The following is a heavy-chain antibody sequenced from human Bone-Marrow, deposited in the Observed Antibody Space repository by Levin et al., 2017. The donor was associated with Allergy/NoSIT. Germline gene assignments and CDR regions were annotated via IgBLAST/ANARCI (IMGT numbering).Heavy chain of an antibody. CDR1: EYTFTEVS. V-gene: IGHV1-24*01. CDR3: ARGVMIRLGGVIASYALDV. CDR2: YDPENAET. D-gene: IGHD3-16*02. Sequence: ASVKVSCRVSEYTFTEVSMQWVRQSPGKGLEWIGGYDPENAETIYGQNFQGRVTMTEDTSRDTAYMELTRLSFDDTAVYYCARGVMIRLGGVIASYALDVWGQGTTVTVSS. J-gene: IGHJ6*02.